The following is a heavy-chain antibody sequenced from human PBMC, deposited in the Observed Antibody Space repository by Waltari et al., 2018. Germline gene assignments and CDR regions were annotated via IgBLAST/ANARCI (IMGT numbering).Heavy chain of an antibody. Sequence: QVQLVQSGAEVKKPGASVKVSCKASGYTFTGYYMHWVRQAPGQGLEWMGRINPNSGGTNYAQKFQGRVTMTRDTSISTAYLQWSSLKASDTAMYYCARTDSHADYWGQGTLVTVSS. V-gene: IGHV1-2*06. CDR1: GYTFTGYY. CDR3: ARTDSHADY. D-gene: IGHD2-15*01. CDR2: INPNSGGT. J-gene: IGHJ4*02.